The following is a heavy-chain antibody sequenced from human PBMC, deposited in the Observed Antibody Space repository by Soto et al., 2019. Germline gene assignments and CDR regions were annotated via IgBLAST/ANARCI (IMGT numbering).Heavy chain of an antibody. D-gene: IGHD4-4*01. V-gene: IGHV3-48*03. CDR3: ARDPAIYSGKFDYGLDV. CDR1: GFTFSSYE. CDR2: IGTSGKTI. Sequence: EVQLVESGAGLVQAGGSLRLFCAVSGFTFSSYEMNWVRHAPGKGLERLLYIGTSGKTIYYADSVRGRFTISRDNAKNSLYLQMNSLRAEDAAVYFCARDPAIYSGKFDYGLDVWGRGTTVTVSS. J-gene: IGHJ6*02.